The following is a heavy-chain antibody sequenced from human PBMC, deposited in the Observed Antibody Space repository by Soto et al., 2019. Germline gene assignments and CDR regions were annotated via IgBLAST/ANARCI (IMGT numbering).Heavy chain of an antibody. D-gene: IGHD1-7*01. CDR2: IYWDDDK. V-gene: IGHV2-5*02. CDR1: GFSLTTSGVG. Sequence: QITLKESGPALEKPTQTLTLTCTFSGFSLTTSGVGVGWIRQPPGKALEWLALIYWDDDKRYCPSLRSRLTITKDTSRNQVVLTMTNMDPVDTATYFCAHRLTLNTDWNYGRFDYWGQGALVTVSS. CDR3: AHRLTLNTDWNYGRFDY. J-gene: IGHJ4*02.